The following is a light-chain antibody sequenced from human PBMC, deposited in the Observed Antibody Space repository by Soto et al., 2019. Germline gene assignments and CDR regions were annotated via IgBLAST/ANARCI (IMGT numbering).Light chain of an antibody. Sequence: DIQMTQSPSTLSATVGDRVTIPCRASQSISSWLAWYQQKPGKAPKLLIYDASSLESGVPSRVSGSGSGTEFTLTISSLQPDDVATYYCHQYKSFWTFGQGTKV. J-gene: IGKJ1*01. CDR3: HQYKSFWT. CDR2: DAS. CDR1: QSISSW. V-gene: IGKV1-5*01.